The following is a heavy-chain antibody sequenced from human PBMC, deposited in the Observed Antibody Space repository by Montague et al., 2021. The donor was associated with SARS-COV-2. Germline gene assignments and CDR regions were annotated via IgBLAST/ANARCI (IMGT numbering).Heavy chain of an antibody. CDR3: ARDSFEAPLFFDY. D-gene: IGHD3-16*01. CDR2: FYYNLKT. J-gene: IGHJ4*02. Sequence: SETLSLTCTLSGGSISTYYYYWIRQSPAKGMELLGYFYYNLKTNXNPSPNGRLTITVDTSENQVSWNLKSVTAADTAVYYCARDSFEAPLFFDYWGQGILVTVSS. V-gene: IGHV4-59*01. CDR1: GGSISTYY.